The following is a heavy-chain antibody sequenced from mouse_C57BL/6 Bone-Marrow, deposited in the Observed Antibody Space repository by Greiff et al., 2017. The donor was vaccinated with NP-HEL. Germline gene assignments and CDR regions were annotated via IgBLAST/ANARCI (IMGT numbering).Heavy chain of an antibody. CDR3: ARGTDGYNYYAMDY. Sequence: EVQLQESGPGMVKPSQSLSLTCTVTGYSITSGYDWHWIRHFPGNKLEWMGYISYSGSTNYNPSLKSRISITHDTSKNHFFLKLNSVTTEDTATYYCARGTDGYNYYAMDYWGQGTSVTVSS. V-gene: IGHV3-1*01. J-gene: IGHJ4*01. CDR2: ISYSGST. CDR1: GYSITSGYD. D-gene: IGHD2-3*01.